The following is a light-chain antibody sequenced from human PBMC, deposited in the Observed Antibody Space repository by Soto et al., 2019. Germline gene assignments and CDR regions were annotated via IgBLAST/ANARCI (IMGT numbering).Light chain of an antibody. CDR3: QQYVTSSPRT. CDR2: GAS. Sequence: IVMTHSPATLSVSPGEIATLSFRAIQSVSSNLAWYQQKPGQSPRLLIYGASTRATGIPARFSGSGSGTEFTLTISSLQSEDFAVYYCQQYVTSSPRTFGQGTKVDIK. J-gene: IGKJ1*01. V-gene: IGKV3-15*01. CDR1: QSVSSN.